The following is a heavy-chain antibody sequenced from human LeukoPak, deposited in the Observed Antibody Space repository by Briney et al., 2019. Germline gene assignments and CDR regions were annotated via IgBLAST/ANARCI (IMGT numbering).Heavy chain of an antibody. V-gene: IGHV1-2*02. J-gene: IGHJ5*02. Sequence: SVKVSCKASGYTFTDFYIHWVRQARAQGREWMGSINPDSGGKNSAREFLGTVTMTRDTSVSTAYMELSRLRPDDTAIYYCARRRVREQFDPWGQGILVSVSS. CDR1: GYTFTDFY. CDR3: ARRRVREQFDP. CDR2: INPDSGGK. D-gene: IGHD2-21*01.